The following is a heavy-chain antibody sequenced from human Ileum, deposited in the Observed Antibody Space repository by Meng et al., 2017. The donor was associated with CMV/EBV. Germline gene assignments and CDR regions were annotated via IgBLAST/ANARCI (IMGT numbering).Heavy chain of an antibody. J-gene: IGHJ5*02. CDR3: ARDGGGVNYNWFDP. V-gene: IGHV4-30-4*08. CDR2: IYYSGST. CDR1: GGSISSGDYY. D-gene: IGHD3-16*01. Sequence: SGGSISSGDYYWSWIRQPPGKGLEWIGYIYYSGSTYYNPSLKSRVTISVDTSKNQFSLKLSSVTAADTAVYYCARDGGGVNYNWFDPWGQGTLVTVSS.